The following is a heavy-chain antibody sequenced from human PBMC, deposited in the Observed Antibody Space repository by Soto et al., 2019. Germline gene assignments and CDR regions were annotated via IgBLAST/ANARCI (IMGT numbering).Heavy chain of an antibody. D-gene: IGHD3-3*01. J-gene: IGHJ4*02. V-gene: IGHV1-69*13. CDR1: GGTFSSYA. Sequence: ASVKVSCKASGGTFSSYAISWVRQAPGQGLEWMGGIVPIFGTANYAQKFQGRVTITADESTSTAYMELSSLRSEDTAVYYCARARYYDFWSGYLDYWGQGTLVTVSS. CDR3: ARARYYDFWSGYLDY. CDR2: IVPIFGTA.